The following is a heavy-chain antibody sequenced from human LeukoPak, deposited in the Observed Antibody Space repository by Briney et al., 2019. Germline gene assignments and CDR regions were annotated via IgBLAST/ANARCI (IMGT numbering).Heavy chain of an antibody. CDR2: MNPNSGNT. V-gene: IGHV1-8*01. Sequence: ASVKVSCKASGYTFTSYDINWVRQATGQGLEWMGWMNPNSGNTGYAQKFQGRVTMTRNTSISTAYMELSSLRSEDTAVYHCARGRKIQLWYNNWFDPWGQGTLVTVSS. J-gene: IGHJ5*02. D-gene: IGHD5-18*01. CDR3: ARGRKIQLWYNNWFDP. CDR1: GYTFTSYD.